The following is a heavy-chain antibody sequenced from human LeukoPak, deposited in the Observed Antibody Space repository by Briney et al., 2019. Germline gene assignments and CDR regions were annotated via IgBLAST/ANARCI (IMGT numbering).Heavy chain of an antibody. J-gene: IGHJ6*03. CDR3: AKAMDV. V-gene: IGHV3-23*01. CDR1: GFTFSTYA. Sequence: PGGSLRLSCAASGFTFSTYAMTWVRQAPGKGLEWVSSISDNGYTTYYADSVKGRITISRDNSKNTLYLQMNSLRAEDTAVYYCAKAMDVWGKGTTVTVSS. CDR2: ISDNGYTT.